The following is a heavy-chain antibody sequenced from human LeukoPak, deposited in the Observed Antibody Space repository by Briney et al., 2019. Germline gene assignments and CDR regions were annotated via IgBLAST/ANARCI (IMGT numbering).Heavy chain of an antibody. V-gene: IGHV4-39*07. CDR1: GGSISSSSYY. Sequence: PSETLSLTCTVSGGSISSSSYYWGWIRQPPGKGLEWIGEINHSGSTNYNPSLKSRVTISVDTSKNQFSLKLSSVTAADTAVYYCARGVPTYYDFWSGYYTQNYFDYWGQGTLVTVSS. CDR3: ARGVPTYYDFWSGYYTQNYFDY. CDR2: INHSGST. J-gene: IGHJ4*02. D-gene: IGHD3-3*01.